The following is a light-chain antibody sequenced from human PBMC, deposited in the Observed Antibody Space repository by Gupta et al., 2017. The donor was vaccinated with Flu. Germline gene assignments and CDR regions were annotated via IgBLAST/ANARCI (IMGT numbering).Light chain of an antibody. V-gene: IGKV4-1*01. CDR3: QQYFSPST. CDR1: QSLLYSSNNKNY. CDR2: WAS. J-gene: IGKJ4*01. Sequence: DIVLTQSPDSLAVSLGERANISCRSRQSLLYSSNNKNYLAWYQQKSGQPPKLLIYWASTRDFGVPDRFIGSGSGTDFTLAINDLQAEDVATYYCQQYFSPSTFGGGTKVQI.